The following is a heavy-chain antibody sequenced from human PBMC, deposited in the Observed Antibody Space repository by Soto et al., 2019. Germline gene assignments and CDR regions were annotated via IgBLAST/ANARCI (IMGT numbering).Heavy chain of an antibody. CDR1: GGSFSGYI. J-gene: IGHJ4*02. Sequence: SETLSLTCAVSGGSFSGYIWTWIRQTPGKVLQWIGQINHSGSSIYNPSLKNRVTISTMSNNKFSLELSSVTAADTAVYYCTRGLFSGSSYSGSWYYFDSWGQGTMVTVSS. D-gene: IGHD1-26*01. V-gene: IGHV4-34*01. CDR2: INHSGSS. CDR3: TRGLFSGSSYSGSWYYFDS.